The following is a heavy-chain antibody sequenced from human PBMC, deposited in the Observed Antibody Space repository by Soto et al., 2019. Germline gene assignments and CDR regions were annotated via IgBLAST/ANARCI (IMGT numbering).Heavy chain of an antibody. V-gene: IGHV4-30-4*01. CDR2: IYYSGNT. CDR1: GGSISSGYYY. J-gene: IGHJ4*02. D-gene: IGHD3-22*01. Sequence: PSETLSLTCSVSGGSISSGYYYWSWIRQPPGKGLEWIGNIYYSGNTNYNPSLKSRVTISVDTSKNQFSLKLSSVTAADTAVYYCARGLPHYYYDSSGYSDYWGQGTLVTVSS. CDR3: ARGLPHYYYDSSGYSDY.